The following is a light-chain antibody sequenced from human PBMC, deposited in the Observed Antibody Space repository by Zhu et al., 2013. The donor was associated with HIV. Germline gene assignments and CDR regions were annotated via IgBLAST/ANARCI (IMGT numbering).Light chain of an antibody. J-gene: IGKJ1*01. CDR2: KAS. V-gene: IGKV1-5*03. CDR3: LQYNDFSWT. Sequence: DIQMTQSPSTLSASVGDRVTITCRASQSLGRYLAWYQQKPGNAPDLLIYKASNLQNGVPSRFSANGSGTDFALTINGLQPDDFATYYCLQYNDFSWTFGQGTQVEIK. CDR1: QSLGRY.